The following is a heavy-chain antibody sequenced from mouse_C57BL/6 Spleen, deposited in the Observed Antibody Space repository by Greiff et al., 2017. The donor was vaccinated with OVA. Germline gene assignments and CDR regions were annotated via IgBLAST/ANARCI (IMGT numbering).Heavy chain of an antibody. CDR2: FYPGSGSI. CDR1: GYTFTEYT. CDR3: ARHEALSSCYGSSPWYFDV. D-gene: IGHD1-1*01. V-gene: IGHV1-62-2*01. Sequence: QVQLQQSGAELVKPGASVKLSCKASGYTFTEYTIHWVKQRSGQGLEWIGWFYPGSGSIKYNEKFKDKATLTADKSSSTVYMELSRLTSEDSSVYFCARHEALSSCYGSSPWYFDVWGTGATVTVSS. J-gene: IGHJ1*03.